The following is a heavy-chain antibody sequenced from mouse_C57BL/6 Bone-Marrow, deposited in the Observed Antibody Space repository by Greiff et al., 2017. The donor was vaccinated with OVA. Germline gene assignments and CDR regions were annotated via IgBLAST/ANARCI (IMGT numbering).Heavy chain of an antibody. CDR1: GYTFTSYW. D-gene: IGHD2-12*01. CDR2: IDPSDSYT. CDR3: ARLPMYYARKY. Sequence: QVQLQQPGAELVKPGASVKLSCKASGYTFTSYWMQWVKQRPGQGLEWIGEIDPSDSYTNYTQKFKGKATLTVEPSSSPASIPLLLLPSYDSAVYYCARLPMYYARKYGGQGTSVTVSS. J-gene: IGHJ4*01. V-gene: IGHV1-50*01.